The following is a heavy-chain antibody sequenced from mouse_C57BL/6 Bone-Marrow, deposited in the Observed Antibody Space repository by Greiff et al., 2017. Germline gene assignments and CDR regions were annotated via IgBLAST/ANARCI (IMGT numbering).Heavy chain of an antibody. J-gene: IGHJ2*01. CDR1: GYTFTSYW. D-gene: IGHD3-1*01. V-gene: IGHV1-59*01. CDR2: IDPSDSYT. CDR3: ARSGDSYYFDY. Sequence: VQLQQSGAELVRPGTSVKLSCKASGYTFTSYWMHWVKQRPGQGLEWIGVIDPSDSYTNYNQKFKGKATLTVDTSSSIAYMRLSSLTSEDSAVYYCARSGDSYYFDYWGQGTTLTVSS.